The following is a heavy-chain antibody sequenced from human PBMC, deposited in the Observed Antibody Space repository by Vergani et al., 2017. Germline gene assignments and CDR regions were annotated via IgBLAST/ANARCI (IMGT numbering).Heavy chain of an antibody. J-gene: IGHJ4*02. CDR2: IYWNDDK. CDR3: AHRRTHYYDSSGYYHFEY. CDR1: GFSLSTSGVG. V-gene: IGHV2-5*01. D-gene: IGHD3-22*01. Sequence: QITLKESGPTLVKPTQTLTLTCTFSGFSLSTSGVGVGWIRQPPGKALEWLALIYWNDDKRYSPSLKSRLTITKDTSKNQVVLTMTNMDPVDTATYYCAHRRTHYYDSSGYYHFEYWGQGTLVTVSS.